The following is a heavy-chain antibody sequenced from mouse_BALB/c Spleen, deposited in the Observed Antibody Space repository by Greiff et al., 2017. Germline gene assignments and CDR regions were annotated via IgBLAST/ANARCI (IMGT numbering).Heavy chain of an antibody. CDR2: ISDGGSYT. CDR1: GFTFSDYY. D-gene: IGHD1-1*01. J-gene: IGHJ4*01. V-gene: IGHV5-4*02. Sequence: EVKLMESGGGLVKPGGSLKLSCAASGFTFSDYYMYWVRQTPEKRLEWVATISDGGSYTYYPDSVKGRFTISRDNPKNTLFLQMTSLRSEDTAMYYCARKDYGSRDAMDYWGQGTSVTVSS. CDR3: ARKDYGSRDAMDY.